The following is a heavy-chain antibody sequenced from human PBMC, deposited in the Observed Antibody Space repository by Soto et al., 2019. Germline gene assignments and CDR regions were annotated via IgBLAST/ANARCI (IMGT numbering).Heavy chain of an antibody. CDR3: ARGRGWRDY. V-gene: IGHV1-8*01. J-gene: IGHJ4*02. CDR1: GYPFTTYD. D-gene: IGHD6-19*01. Sequence: QVQLVQSGAEVKKPGASVKVSCKASGYPFTTYDISWVRQAAGQGLEWMGWINLNSGHTDYAPRFQGRVTMTRNTSLSTAYMELTSLSSEDTAVYYCARGRGWRDYWCQGTLVTVSS. CDR2: INLNSGHT.